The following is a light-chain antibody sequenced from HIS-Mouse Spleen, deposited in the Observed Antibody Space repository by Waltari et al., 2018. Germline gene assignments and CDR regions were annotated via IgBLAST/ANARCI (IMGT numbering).Light chain of an antibody. V-gene: IGLV3-10*01. Sequence: SSELTQPPSVSVSPGQTARITCSGDPLPKKYAYCYQKKSGQAPVLVIYEDSKRPSGIPERFSGSSSGTMATLTISGAQVEDEADYYCYSTDSSGNHRVFGGGTKLTVL. CDR1: PLPKKY. CDR2: EDS. CDR3: YSTDSSGNHRV. J-gene: IGLJ2*01.